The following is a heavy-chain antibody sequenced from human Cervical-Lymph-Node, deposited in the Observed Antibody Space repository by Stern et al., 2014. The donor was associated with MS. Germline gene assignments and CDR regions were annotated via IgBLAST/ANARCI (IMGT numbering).Heavy chain of an antibody. CDR2: INPNSGGT. CDR3: ARDHRYGSADLVFDY. J-gene: IGHJ4*02. V-gene: IGHV1-2*04. D-gene: IGHD3-10*01. Sequence: VQLVQSGAEVKKPGASVKVSCKASGYTFTGYYMHWVRQAPGQGLEWMGWINPNSGGTNYAQKFQGWVTMTRDRSISTAYMELSRLRSDDTAVYYCARDHRYGSADLVFDYWGQGTLVTVSS. CDR1: GYTFTGYY.